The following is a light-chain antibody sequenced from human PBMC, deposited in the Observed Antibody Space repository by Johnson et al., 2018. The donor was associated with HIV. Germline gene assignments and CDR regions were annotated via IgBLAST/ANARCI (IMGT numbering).Light chain of an antibody. V-gene: IGLV1-51*01. CDR1: SSNIGNNY. J-gene: IGLJ1*01. CDR3: GTWDSSPRSVF. CDR2: DNN. Sequence: QAVLTQPPSVSAAPGQKVTISCSGSSSNIGNNYVSWYQQLPGTAPKLLIYDNNKRPSGIPDRFSGSKSGTSATLGITGLQTGDEADYYCGTWDSSPRSVFFGTGTNVTVL.